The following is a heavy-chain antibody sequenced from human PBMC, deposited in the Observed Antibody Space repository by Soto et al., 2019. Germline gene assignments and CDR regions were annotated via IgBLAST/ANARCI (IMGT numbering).Heavy chain of an antibody. Sequence: GESLKISCKGSGYSFTSYWISWVRQMPGKGLEWMGRIDPSDSYTNYSPSFQGHVTISADKSISTAYLQWSSLKASDTAMYYCASFTMVRGVKDYYYGMDVWGQGTTVTVS. CDR1: GYSFTSYW. D-gene: IGHD3-10*01. V-gene: IGHV5-10-1*01. CDR3: ASFTMVRGVKDYYYGMDV. J-gene: IGHJ6*02. CDR2: IDPSDSYT.